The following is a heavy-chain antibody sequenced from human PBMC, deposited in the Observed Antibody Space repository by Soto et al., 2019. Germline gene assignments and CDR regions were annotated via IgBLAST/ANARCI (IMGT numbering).Heavy chain of an antibody. CDR2: IIPIFGTA. CDR1: GGTFSSYA. Sequence: GASVKVSCKASGGTFSSYAISWVRQAPGQGLEWMGGIIPIFGTANYAQKFQGRVTITADESTSTAYMEPSSLRSEDTAVYYCASLIVVVPAARNYYYGMDVWGQGTTVTVSS. V-gene: IGHV1-69*13. J-gene: IGHJ6*02. CDR3: ASLIVVVPAARNYYYGMDV. D-gene: IGHD2-2*01.